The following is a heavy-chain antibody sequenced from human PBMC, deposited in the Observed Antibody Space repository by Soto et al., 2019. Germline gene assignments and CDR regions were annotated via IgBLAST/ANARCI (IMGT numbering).Heavy chain of an antibody. V-gene: IGHV5-51*01. Sequence: LGESLKISCKGSGYSFTNNWIGWVRQMPGKGLEWMGIIYPGDSDTRYSPSFRGHVTISVTKSITTVFLQWSSLRASDTAMYYCARQIYDSDTGPNFQYYFDSWGQGTPVTVSS. J-gene: IGHJ4*02. D-gene: IGHD3-22*01. CDR3: ARQIYDSDTGPNFQYYFDS. CDR2: IYPGDSDT. CDR1: GYSFTNNW.